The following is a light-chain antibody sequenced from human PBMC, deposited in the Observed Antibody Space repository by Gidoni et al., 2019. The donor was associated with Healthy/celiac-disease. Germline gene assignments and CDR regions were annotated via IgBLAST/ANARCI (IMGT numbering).Light chain of an antibody. CDR3: QSADSSGTWV. J-gene: IGLJ3*02. V-gene: IGLV3-25*03. Sequence: SCELTQPPSVSVSPGQTARITCSGDAVPKQYAYWYQQKPGQAPVLVIYKDSERPSGIPERFSGSSSGTTVTLTISGVQAEDEADYYCQSADSSGTWVFGGGTKLTVL. CDR1: AVPKQY. CDR2: KDS.